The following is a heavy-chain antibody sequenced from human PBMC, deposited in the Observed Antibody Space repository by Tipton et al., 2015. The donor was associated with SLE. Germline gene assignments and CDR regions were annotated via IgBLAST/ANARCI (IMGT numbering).Heavy chain of an antibody. Sequence: TLSLTCTVSGYSVSGGYYWGWIRQPPGKGLEWIGTISHSGNTYYNPSLNSRVTISVDTSKNQFSLKLSSVTAADTAVYFCVRDHETGDWAKDYWGPGTLVTVSS. J-gene: IGHJ4*02. CDR3: VRDHETGDWAKDY. CDR2: ISHSGNT. D-gene: IGHD2-21*01. CDR1: GYSVSGGYY. V-gene: IGHV4-38-2*02.